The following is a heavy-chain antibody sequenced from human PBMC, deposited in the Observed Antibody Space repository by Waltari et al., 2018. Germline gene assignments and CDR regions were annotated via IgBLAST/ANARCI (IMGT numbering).Heavy chain of an antibody. CDR1: GFMFEDSA. D-gene: IGHD6-25*01. V-gene: IGHV3-9*01. CDR3: VKQRVRASPIFDY. J-gene: IGHJ4*02. CDR2: ISWNSNNI. Sequence: DVQLVESGPGLVQPGKSVRLSCAGSGFMFEDSAMHWVRQVPGEGLEWLAGISWNSNNIVYADSVKGRFTISRDNADKSLFLEMENVRVEDTAFYYCVKQRVRASPIFDYWGLGTLVTVSS.